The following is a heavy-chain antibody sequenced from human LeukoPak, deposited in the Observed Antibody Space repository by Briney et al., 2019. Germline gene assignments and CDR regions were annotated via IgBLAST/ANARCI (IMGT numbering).Heavy chain of an antibody. D-gene: IGHD4-23*01. CDR2: IHYSGDA. Sequence: SETLSLTCTVSGGSIIIDNYYWAWIRQPPGKGLEWIGSIHYSGDAYYNPSLKSRMTISVDTSNNQFSLKLSSVTAADTAVYYCARDGSNFDIDYWGQGTLVTVSS. J-gene: IGHJ4*02. V-gene: IGHV4-39*07. CDR3: ARDGSNFDIDY. CDR1: GGSIIIDNYY.